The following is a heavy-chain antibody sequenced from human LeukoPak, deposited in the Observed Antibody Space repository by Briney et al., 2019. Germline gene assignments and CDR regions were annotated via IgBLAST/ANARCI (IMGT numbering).Heavy chain of an antibody. CDR3: ARDNFEKKFDF. V-gene: IGHV1-2*02. CDR1: GYTFTDYW. J-gene: IGHJ4*02. Sequence: ASVKASCKASGYTFTDYWMHWVRQAPGQGLEWMGWINPKSAVTTYAQKFQARVTMTRDTSISTVYMELSWLTSDDTAVYYCARDNFEKKFDFWGQGTLVTVSS. CDR2: INPKSAVT. D-gene: IGHD1-20*01.